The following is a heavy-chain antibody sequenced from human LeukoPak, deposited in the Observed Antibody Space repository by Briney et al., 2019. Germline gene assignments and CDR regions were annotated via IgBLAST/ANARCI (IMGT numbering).Heavy chain of an antibody. CDR2: IIPIFGTA. Sequence: GASVKVSCKASGGTFSSYAISWVRQAPGQGLEWMGGIIPIFGTANYAQKFQGRVTITADESTSTAYMELSGLRSGDTAVYYCARLGEDGYNLDYWGQGTLVTVSS. CDR1: GGTFSSYA. J-gene: IGHJ4*02. V-gene: IGHV1-69*13. CDR3: ARLGEDGYNLDY. D-gene: IGHD5-24*01.